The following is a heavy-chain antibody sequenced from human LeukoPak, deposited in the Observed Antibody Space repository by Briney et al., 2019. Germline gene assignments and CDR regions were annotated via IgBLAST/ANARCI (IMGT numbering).Heavy chain of an antibody. J-gene: IGHJ5*02. V-gene: IGHV4-59*02. CDR3: ARAGVPPGGYYGSGSYYGWFDP. Sequence: SETLSLTCTVSGASVRSDHWNWIRQSPGKGLEWIAYMHGSGSPNYNPSLASRLTLSVDATENLLSLKLTSVTAADTAVYFCARAGVPPGGYYGSGSYYGWFDPWGQGTLVTVSS. CDR2: MHGSGSP. D-gene: IGHD3-10*01. CDR1: GASVRSDH.